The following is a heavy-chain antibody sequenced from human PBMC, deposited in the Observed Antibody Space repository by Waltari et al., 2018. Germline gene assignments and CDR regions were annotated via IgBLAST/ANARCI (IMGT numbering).Heavy chain of an antibody. CDR1: GYTFTSLG. J-gene: IGHJ3*02. CDR3: ARGRVPEISSGWGNPFDI. V-gene: IGHV1-3*03. D-gene: IGHD6-19*01. CDR2: INPANGDT. Sequence: QVQLVQSGAEVKKLGASVKVSCKAAGYTFTSLGTHRVRQAPGQRREWMGWINPANGDTKYSQDFQGRVTIVRDTSASTSYMELNSLRSEDMAVYYCARGRVPEISSGWGNPFDIWGQGTMVTVSS.